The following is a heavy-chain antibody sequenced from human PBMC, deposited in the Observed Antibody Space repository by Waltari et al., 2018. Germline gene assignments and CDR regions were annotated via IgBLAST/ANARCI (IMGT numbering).Heavy chain of an antibody. CDR3: ARGTPGFWSGSYYYYMDV. D-gene: IGHD3-3*01. V-gene: IGHV1-2*06. J-gene: IGHJ6*03. CDR2: INPNSGGT. CDR1: GYTFTGYY. Sequence: QVQLVQSGAEVKKPGASVKVSCKASGYTFTGYYMHWVRQAPGQGLGWMGRINPNSGGTNYAQKFQGRVTMTRDTSISTAYMGLGRLGSDDTAVYYCARGTPGFWSGSYYYYMDVWGKGTTVTVSS.